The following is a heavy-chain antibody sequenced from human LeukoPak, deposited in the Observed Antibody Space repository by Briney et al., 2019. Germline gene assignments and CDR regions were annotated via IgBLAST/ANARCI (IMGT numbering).Heavy chain of an antibody. D-gene: IGHD2-2*01. J-gene: IGHJ3*02. Sequence: PGGSLRLSCAASAFTFRDYGMSWVRQAPGKGLEWVSSINWNSGSTGYADSVKGRFSTSRDNGKNSLYLQMNSLRAEDTALYYCARAKDCSSITCPFDIWGQGTMVTVSS. CDR1: AFTFRDYG. V-gene: IGHV3-20*04. CDR2: INWNSGST. CDR3: ARAKDCSSITCPFDI.